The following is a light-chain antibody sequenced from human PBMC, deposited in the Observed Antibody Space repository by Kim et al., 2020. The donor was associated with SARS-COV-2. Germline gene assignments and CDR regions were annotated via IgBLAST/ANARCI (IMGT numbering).Light chain of an antibody. Sequence: GDRVTMTCRASQSVDGWLAWYQQKPGKAPRLLIYQASKLANGVPSRFSGSGSGTDFTLTVTNLQSDDSAVYYCKQYETYWTFGPGTKVDIK. CDR2: QAS. CDR3: KQYETYWT. CDR1: QSVDGW. V-gene: IGKV1-5*03. J-gene: IGKJ1*01.